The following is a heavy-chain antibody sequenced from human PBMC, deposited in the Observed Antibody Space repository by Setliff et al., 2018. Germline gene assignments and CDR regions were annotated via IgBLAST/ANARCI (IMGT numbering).Heavy chain of an antibody. V-gene: IGHV2-5*01. CDR3: AHMGSIFAAYCGGDCSANFDY. D-gene: IGHD2-21*02. J-gene: IGHJ4*02. CDR2: IYWNDDK. CDR1: GFSLSTSGVG. Sequence: SGPTLVNPTQTLTLTCTFSGFSLSTSGVGVGWIRQPPGKALEWLALIYWNDDKRYSPSLKSGLTITKDTSKNQVVLTMTNMDPVDTATYYCAHMGSIFAAYCGGDCSANFDYWGQGTLVTVSS.